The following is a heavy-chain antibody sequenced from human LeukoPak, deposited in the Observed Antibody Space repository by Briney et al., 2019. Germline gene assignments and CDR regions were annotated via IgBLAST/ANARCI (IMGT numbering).Heavy chain of an antibody. V-gene: IGHV1-2*06. CDR1: GYTFTGYY. Sequence: GASVKVSCKASGYTFTGYYMHWVRQAPGQGLQWMGRINPNSGGTNYAQKFQGRVTMTRDTSISTAYMEPSRLRSDDTAVYYCAINPTTGTTTPFDYWGQGTLVTVSS. CDR2: INPNSGGT. J-gene: IGHJ4*02. D-gene: IGHD1-1*01. CDR3: AINPTTGTTTPFDY.